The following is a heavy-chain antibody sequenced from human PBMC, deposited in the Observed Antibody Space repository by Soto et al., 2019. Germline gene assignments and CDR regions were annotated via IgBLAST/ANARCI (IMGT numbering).Heavy chain of an antibody. CDR3: ARVDDYGLY. CDR1: GYSFTSYA. Sequence: ASVKVSFKASGYSFTSYAMHWVRQAPGQRLEWMGWISAYNGNTNYAQKLQGRVTMTTDTSTSTAYMELRSLRSDDTAVYYCARVDDYGLYWGQGTLVTVSS. CDR2: ISAYNGNT. V-gene: IGHV1-18*01. J-gene: IGHJ4*02. D-gene: IGHD3-10*01.